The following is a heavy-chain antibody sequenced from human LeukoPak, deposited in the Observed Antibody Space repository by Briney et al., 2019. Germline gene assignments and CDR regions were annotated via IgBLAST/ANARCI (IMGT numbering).Heavy chain of an antibody. V-gene: IGHV4-34*01. J-gene: IGHJ3*02. CDR2: INHSGST. CDR3: VRHVARAFDI. CDR1: GGSFSGYY. Sequence: SETLSLTCAVYGGSFSGYYWSWIRQPPGKGLEWIGEINHSGSTNYNPSLKSRVTISVDTSKNQLSLKLSSVTAADTAVYSCVRHVARAFDIWGQGTKVTVSS.